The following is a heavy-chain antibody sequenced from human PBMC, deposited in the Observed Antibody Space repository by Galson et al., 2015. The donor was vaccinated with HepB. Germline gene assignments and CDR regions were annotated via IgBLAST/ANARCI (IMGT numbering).Heavy chain of an antibody. Sequence: SVKVSCKASGYTFTGSYIHWVRQAPGQGLEWMGWINPNSGGTNYAQKFQGRVTMTRDTSISTTYMELSRLRSDDTAVYYCARDFYYDSSGAFDYWGQGTLVTVSS. J-gene: IGHJ4*02. CDR3: ARDFYYDSSGAFDY. V-gene: IGHV1-2*02. D-gene: IGHD3-22*01. CDR2: INPNSGGT. CDR1: GYTFTGSY.